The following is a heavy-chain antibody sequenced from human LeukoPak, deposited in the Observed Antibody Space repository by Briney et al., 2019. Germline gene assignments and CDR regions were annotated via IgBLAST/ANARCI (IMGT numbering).Heavy chain of an antibody. CDR1: GCTFTSYA. CDR3: ARQLVVAATVDY. CDR2: INPNSGGT. J-gene: IGHJ4*02. Sequence: ASVKVSCKASGCTFTSYAMNWVRQAPGQGLEWMGRINPNSGGTNYAQKFQGRVTMTRDTSISTAYMELSRLRSDGTAVYYCARQLVVAATVDYWGQGTLVTVSS. V-gene: IGHV1-2*06. D-gene: IGHD2-15*01.